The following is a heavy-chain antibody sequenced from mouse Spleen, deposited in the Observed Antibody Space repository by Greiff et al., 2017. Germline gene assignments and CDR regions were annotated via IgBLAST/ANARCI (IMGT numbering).Heavy chain of an antibody. CDR2: IYPGSGST. CDR1: GYTFTSYW. D-gene: IGHD2-2*01. CDR3: ARSYGYDVDWYFDV. V-gene: IGHV1-55*01. Sequence: QVQLQQSGAELVKPGASVKMSCKASGYTFTSYWITWVKQRPGQGLEWIGDIYPGSGSTNYNEKFKSKATLTVDTSSSTAYMQLSSLTSEDSAVYYCARSYGYDVDWYFDVWGAGTTVTVSS. J-gene: IGHJ1*01.